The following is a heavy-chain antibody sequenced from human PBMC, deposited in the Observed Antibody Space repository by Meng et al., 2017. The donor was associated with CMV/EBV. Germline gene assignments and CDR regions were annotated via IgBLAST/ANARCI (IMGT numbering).Heavy chain of an antibody. J-gene: IGHJ4*02. D-gene: IGHD2-2*01. CDR2: MNPNSGNT. Sequence: ASVQVSCKASGYTFTSYDINWVRQATGQGLEWMGWMNPNSGNTGYAQKFQGRVTMTRNTSISTAYMELSSLRSEDTAVYYCARSVVVVPAAPLRAYFDYWGQGTLVTVSS. CDR3: ARSVVVVPAAPLRAYFDY. CDR1: GYTFTSYD. V-gene: IGHV1-8*01.